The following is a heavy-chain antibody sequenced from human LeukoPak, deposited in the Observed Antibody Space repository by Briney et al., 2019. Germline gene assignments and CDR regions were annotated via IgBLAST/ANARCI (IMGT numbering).Heavy chain of an antibody. V-gene: IGHV4-61*02. D-gene: IGHD3-10*01. Sequence: SETLSLTCTVSGVSISSGSYYWSWIRQSAAQGLEWIGRIYTSGSTNYNPSLKSRVTISPDTSRNQFSLNLSSVTAADTAVYYCAKDLLYGSGTFYTWGQGTLVTVSS. CDR3: AKDLLYGSGTFYT. CDR2: IYTSGST. J-gene: IGHJ5*02. CDR1: GVSISSGSYY.